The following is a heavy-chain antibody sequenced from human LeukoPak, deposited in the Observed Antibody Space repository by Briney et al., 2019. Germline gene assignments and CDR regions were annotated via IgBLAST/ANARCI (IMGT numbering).Heavy chain of an antibody. CDR1: GGSLSSYY. D-gene: IGHD6-13*01. J-gene: IGHJ4*02. Sequence: PSETLSLTCTVSGGSLSSYYWRWIRQPAGKGLEWIGRIYTSGSTNYNPSLKSRITMSVDTSKNQFSLKLSSVTAADTAVYYCARYSSSWDSFDYWGQGTLVTVSS. CDR3: ARYSSSWDSFDY. V-gene: IGHV4-4*07. CDR2: IYTSGST.